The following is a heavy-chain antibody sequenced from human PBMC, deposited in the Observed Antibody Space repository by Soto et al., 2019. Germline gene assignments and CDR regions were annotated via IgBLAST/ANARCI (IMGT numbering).Heavy chain of an antibody. CDR1: GYTFTSYA. Sequence: QVQLVQSGAEVKKPGASVKVSCKASGYTFTSYAIHWVRQAPGQRLEWMGWINAGNGNTKYSQKFQGRVTITRDTSATTAYMELSSLRSEDTAVYYCARDRGGDSNGWYRIAWFDPWGQGTLVTVSS. V-gene: IGHV1-3*01. CDR2: INAGNGNT. D-gene: IGHD6-19*01. J-gene: IGHJ5*02. CDR3: ARDRGGDSNGWYRIAWFDP.